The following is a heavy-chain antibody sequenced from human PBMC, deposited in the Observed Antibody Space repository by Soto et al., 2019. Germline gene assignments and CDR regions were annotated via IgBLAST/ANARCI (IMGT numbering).Heavy chain of an antibody. V-gene: IGHV4-4*02. CDR3: AHRPIVGAAI. J-gene: IGHJ4*02. D-gene: IGHD1-26*01. CDR2: IFHSGST. Sequence: QVQLQESGPGLVKPSGTLSLTCAVFGGSISNSNWWTWVRQPPGKGLDWIGEIFHSGSTNYNSSRMGRVTISVDKANNQCSLKLSSVTAADTAVYYCAHRPIVGAAIWGQGTLVTVSS. CDR1: GGSISNSNW.